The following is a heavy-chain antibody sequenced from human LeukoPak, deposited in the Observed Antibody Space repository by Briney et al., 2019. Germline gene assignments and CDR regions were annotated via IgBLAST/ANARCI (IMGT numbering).Heavy chain of an antibody. J-gene: IGHJ4*02. CDR1: GFTFSSYG. D-gene: IGHD4-17*01. Sequence: GGSLRLSCAASGFTFSSYGMHWVRQAPGKGLEGVAFIRYDGSNKYYADSVKGRFTISRDNSKNTLYLQMNSLRAEDTAVYYCAKRTTGKGTVTIDYWGQGTLVTVSS. CDR2: IRYDGSNK. V-gene: IGHV3-30*02. CDR3: AKRTTGKGTVTIDY.